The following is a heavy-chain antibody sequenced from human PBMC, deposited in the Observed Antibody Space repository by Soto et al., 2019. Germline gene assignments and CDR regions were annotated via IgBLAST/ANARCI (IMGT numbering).Heavy chain of an antibody. J-gene: IGHJ4*02. CDR1: SGSFSGYY. Sequence: SETLSLTCAVYSGSFSGYYWSWIRQPPGKGLEWIGEINHSGSTNYNPSLKSRVTISVDTSKTQFSLKLSSVTAADTAVYYCARPAIPAAVSAFDYWGQGTLVTVSS. V-gene: IGHV4-34*01. D-gene: IGHD6-13*01. CDR2: INHSGST. CDR3: ARPAIPAAVSAFDY.